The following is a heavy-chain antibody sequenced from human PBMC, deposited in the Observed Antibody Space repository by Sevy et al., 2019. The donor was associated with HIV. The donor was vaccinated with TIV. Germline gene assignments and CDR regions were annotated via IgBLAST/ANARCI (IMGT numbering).Heavy chain of an antibody. J-gene: IGHJ4*02. CDR2: AYYNGGT. CDR3: ARDNWGSIDY. V-gene: IGHV4-59*11. Sequence: SETLSLTCTVSGGSITSLYWNWIRQPPGKGLEWIGYAYYNGGTNYNPTLKSRLTIPVGTSARQFSLHLNSVTAADTAIYYCARDNWGSIDYWGQGILVTVSS. CDR1: GGSITSLY. D-gene: IGHD7-27*01.